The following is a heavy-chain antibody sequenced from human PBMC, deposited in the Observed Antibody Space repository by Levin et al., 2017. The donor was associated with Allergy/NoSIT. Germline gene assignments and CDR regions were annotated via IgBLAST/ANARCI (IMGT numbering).Heavy chain of an antibody. CDR2: ISGSGSNI. D-gene: IGHD5-12*01. V-gene: IGHV3-21*01. CDR1: GFTFSSYS. CDR3: ARTRLRPDNWFDP. Sequence: GESLKISCAASGFTFSSYSMNWVRQAPGKGLEWVSCISGSGSNIYYGDSVKGRFTISRDNAKNSLYLQMNSLRAEDTAVYYCARTRLRPDNWFDPWGQGTLVTVSS. J-gene: IGHJ5*02.